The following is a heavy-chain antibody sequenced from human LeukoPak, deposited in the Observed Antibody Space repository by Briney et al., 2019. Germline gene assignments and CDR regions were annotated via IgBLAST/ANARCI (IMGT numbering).Heavy chain of an antibody. J-gene: IGHJ3*01. V-gene: IGHV6-1*01. Sequence: SQTLSLTCAISGDSVSSNSSWNWIRQSPSRGLEWLGRTYYRSKWYNDYVVSVKSRININPDTSKNQFSLQLNSVTPEDTAVYYCARGGQGDGYSADEAFDLCGQGTMVTVS. D-gene: IGHD5-18*01. CDR2: TYYRSKWYN. CDR1: GDSVSSNSS. CDR3: ARGGQGDGYSADEAFDL.